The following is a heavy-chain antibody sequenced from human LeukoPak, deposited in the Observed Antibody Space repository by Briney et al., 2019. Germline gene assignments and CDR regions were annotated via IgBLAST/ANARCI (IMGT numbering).Heavy chain of an antibody. CDR3: ARDRFLDSGYDY. Sequence: GGSLRLSCAASGFTVSSNYMSWVRQAPGKGLEWVSIIYSGGSSYYADSVKGRFTISRDNSKNTLYLQMDSLRVEDTAVYYCARDRFLDSGYDYWGQGTLVTVSS. CDR1: GFTVSSNY. J-gene: IGHJ4*02. CDR2: IYSGGSS. D-gene: IGHD5-12*01. V-gene: IGHV3-66*01.